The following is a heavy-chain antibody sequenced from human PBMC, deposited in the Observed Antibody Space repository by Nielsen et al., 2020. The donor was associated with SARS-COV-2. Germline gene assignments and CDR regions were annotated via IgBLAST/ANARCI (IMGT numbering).Heavy chain of an antibody. CDR3: ASSRDIVAVPAAHMDV. CDR1: GGTFSSYA. J-gene: IGHJ6*03. Sequence: SVKVSCKASGGTFSSYAISWVRQAPGQGLEWMGGIIPIFGTANYAQKFQGRVTITADESTSTAYMELSSLRSEDTAVYYCASSRDIVAVPAAHMDVWGKGTTVTVSS. CDR2: IIPIFGTA. V-gene: IGHV1-69*13. D-gene: IGHD2-2*01.